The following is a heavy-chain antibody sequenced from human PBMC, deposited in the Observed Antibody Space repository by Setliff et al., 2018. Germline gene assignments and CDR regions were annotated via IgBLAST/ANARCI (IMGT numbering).Heavy chain of an antibody. CDR1: GFTFSTYT. V-gene: IGHV3-21*06. CDR3: ARSENCFSTHCSPYDY. J-gene: IGHJ4*02. D-gene: IGHD2-2*01. Sequence: GESLRLSCAASGFTFSTYTMNWIRQAPGKGLEWVSSISRDSNHIYYADSVKGRFTISRDNAKNTLFLQMSSLRVEDTAVYYCARSENCFSTHCSPYDYWGQGTLVTVSS. CDR2: ISRDSNHI.